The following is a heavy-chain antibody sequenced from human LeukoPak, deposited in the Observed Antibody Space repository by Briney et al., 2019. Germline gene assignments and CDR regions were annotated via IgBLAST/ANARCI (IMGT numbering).Heavy chain of an antibody. CDR3: TILERYSGPVWNY. J-gene: IGHJ4*02. V-gene: IGHV3-72*01. CDR2: ITNKANNYAT. D-gene: IGHD1-26*01. Sequence: GGSLGLSCAASGFNFSDHYMDWVRQAPGKGLEWVGHITNKANNYATEYAASVKGRFTISRDESKNSLYLQMNSLKIEDTAVYYCTILERYSGPVWNYWGQGTLATVSS. CDR1: GFNFSDHY.